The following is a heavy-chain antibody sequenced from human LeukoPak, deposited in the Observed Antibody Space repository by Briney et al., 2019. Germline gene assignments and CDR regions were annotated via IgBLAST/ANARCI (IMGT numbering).Heavy chain of an antibody. CDR1: GGSISSYY. V-gene: IGHV4-59*08. Sequence: SETLSLTCTVSGGSISSYYWSWIRQPPGKGLEWIGYIYYSGSTNYNPSLKSRVTISVDTSKNQFSLKLSSVTAADTAVYYCARLSYSFADYWGQGTLVTVSS. J-gene: IGHJ4*02. CDR3: ARLSYSFADY. D-gene: IGHD2-21*01. CDR2: IYYSGST.